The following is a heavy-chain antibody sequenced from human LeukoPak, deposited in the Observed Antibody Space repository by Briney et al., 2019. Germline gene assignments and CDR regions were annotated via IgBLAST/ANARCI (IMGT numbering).Heavy chain of an antibody. V-gene: IGHV3-73*01. CDR1: GFTFSGSD. CDR3: TRQDCSGGSCSYVDY. D-gene: IGHD2-15*01. J-gene: IGHJ4*02. Sequence: PGGSLKLSCAASGFTFSGSDMHWVRQASGKGLEWVGLIRSKPHSYTTVYAASVQGRFTISRDDSKNTAYLQMNSLKAEDTAGYYCTRQDCSGGSCSYVDYWGQGTLVTVSS. CDR2: IRSKPHSYTT.